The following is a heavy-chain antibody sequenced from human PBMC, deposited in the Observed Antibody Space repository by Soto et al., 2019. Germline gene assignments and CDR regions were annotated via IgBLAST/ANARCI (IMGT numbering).Heavy chain of an antibody. J-gene: IGHJ6*02. CDR1: GGTFSTYG. V-gene: IGHV1-69*01. Sequence: QVQLVQSGAEVKKPGYSVKVSCKASGGTFSTYGINWVRQAPGQGLEWMGGIIPIFDTTNYAQKFQGKFTITADESTSTVYMELSSLRSEATAVYYCARDEAAAATSVMDVWGQGTTVTVSS. D-gene: IGHD6-13*01. CDR3: ARDEAAAATSVMDV. CDR2: IIPIFDTT.